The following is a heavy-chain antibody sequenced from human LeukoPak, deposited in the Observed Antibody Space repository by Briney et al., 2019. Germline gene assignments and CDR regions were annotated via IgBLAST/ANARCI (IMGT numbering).Heavy chain of an antibody. Sequence: PGGSLRLSCAASGFTFDDYAMHWVRQAPGKGLEWVSGISWNSGSIGYADSAKGRFTISRDNAKNSLYLQMNSLRAEDTALYYCAKEGVQGDWGQGTLVTVSS. D-gene: IGHD1-1*01. CDR2: ISWNSGSI. V-gene: IGHV3-9*01. CDR1: GFTFDDYA. J-gene: IGHJ4*02. CDR3: AKEGVQGD.